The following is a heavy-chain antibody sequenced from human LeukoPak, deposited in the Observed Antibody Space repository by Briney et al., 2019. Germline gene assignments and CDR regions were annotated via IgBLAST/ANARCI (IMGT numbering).Heavy chain of an antibody. V-gene: IGHV5-51*01. CDR3: ARVRVVAAPPDDWFDP. CDR1: GYSFTSYW. D-gene: IGHD2-15*01. J-gene: IGHJ5*02. Sequence: GESLKISCKGSGYSFTSYWIGWVRQMPGKGLEWMGIIYPGDSDTRYSPSFQGQVTISADKSISTAYLQWSSLKASDTAMYYCARVRVVAAPPDDWFDPWGQGTLVTVSS. CDR2: IYPGDSDT.